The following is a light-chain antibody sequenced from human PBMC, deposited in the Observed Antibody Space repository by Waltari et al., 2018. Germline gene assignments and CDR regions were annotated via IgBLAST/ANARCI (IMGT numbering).Light chain of an antibody. CDR2: KDS. CDR3: QSADSSGTYTV. J-gene: IGLJ3*02. V-gene: IGLV3-25*03. CDR1: ALPEQY. Sequence: SYELTQPPSVSVSPGQTARITCSGDALPEQYAYWYQQKPGQAPVLVIYKDSERPSGIPERVSGSSSGTTVTLTISGVQAEDEADYYCQSADSSGTYTVFGGGTKLTVL.